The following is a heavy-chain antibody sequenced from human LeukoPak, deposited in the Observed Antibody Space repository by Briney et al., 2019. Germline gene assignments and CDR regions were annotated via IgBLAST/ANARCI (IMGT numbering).Heavy chain of an antibody. V-gene: IGHV1-2*02. CDR1: GYMFTGYY. CDR3: ARVVAVTGTPVYYMDV. Sequence: GASVKVSCKASGYMFTGYYMHWVRQAPGQGLEWMGCINPNSGGTNYAQKFQGRVTMTRDTSISTAYMDLNRLRSDDTAVYYCARVVAVTGTPVYYMDVWGKGTTVTVSS. J-gene: IGHJ6*03. CDR2: INPNSGGT. D-gene: IGHD6-19*01.